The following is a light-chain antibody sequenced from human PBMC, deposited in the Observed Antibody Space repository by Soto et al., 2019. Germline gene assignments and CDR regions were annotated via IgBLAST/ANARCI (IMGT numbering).Light chain of an antibody. V-gene: IGKV1-33*01. Sequence: DIQMTQSPSSLSASVGDRVAITCQASQDISNYLNWYQQKPGKAPKLLIYDASNLETGVPSRLRGSGSGTDFTFTTSSLQPEDIATYYCQQYDNPPPITFAQGTRLEIK. CDR2: DAS. J-gene: IGKJ5*01. CDR3: QQYDNPPPIT. CDR1: QDISNY.